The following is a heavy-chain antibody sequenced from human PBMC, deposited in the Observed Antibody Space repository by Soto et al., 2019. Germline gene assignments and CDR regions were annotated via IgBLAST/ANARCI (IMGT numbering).Heavy chain of an antibody. J-gene: IGHJ4*02. CDR3: ATTFVYDSSGYYFDY. V-gene: IGHV1-24*01. D-gene: IGHD3-22*01. CDR1: GYTLTELS. CDR2: FDPEDGDT. Sequence: ASVKVSCKVSGYTLTELSMHWVRQAPGKGLEWMGGFDPEDGDTIYAQKFQGRVTMTEDTSTDTAYMELRSLRSEDTAVYYCATTFVYDSSGYYFDYWGQGTLVTVSS.